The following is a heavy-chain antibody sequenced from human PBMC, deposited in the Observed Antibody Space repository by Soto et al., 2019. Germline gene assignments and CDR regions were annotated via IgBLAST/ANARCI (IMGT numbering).Heavy chain of an antibody. Sequence: SETLSLTCTVSGDSISNVDYYWVWIRQPPGRGLEWIGSIYHSGSTYYNPSLKSRVTISVDTSKNQFSLKLSSVTAADTAVYYCATLCITMVRGVIIPTPPVAYSGQGTLVTVSS. CDR3: ATLCITMVRGVIIPTPPVAY. V-gene: IGHV4-38-2*02. D-gene: IGHD3-10*01. CDR2: IYHSGST. CDR1: GDSISNVDYY. J-gene: IGHJ4*02.